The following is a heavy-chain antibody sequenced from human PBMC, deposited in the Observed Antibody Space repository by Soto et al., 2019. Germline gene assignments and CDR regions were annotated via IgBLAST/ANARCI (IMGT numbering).Heavy chain of an antibody. J-gene: IGHJ6*02. V-gene: IGHV2-5*02. Sequence: QITLKESGPTLVKPTQTLTLTCTFSGFSLSTSGVGVGWIRQPPRKALEWLALIYWDDDKRYSPSLKSRLTISKDTSKNQVVLTMTDMDPVDTATYYCAHHGYYSYGLDVWGQGTTVTVSS. CDR2: IYWDDDK. CDR1: GFSLSTSGVG. CDR3: AHHGYYSYGLDV.